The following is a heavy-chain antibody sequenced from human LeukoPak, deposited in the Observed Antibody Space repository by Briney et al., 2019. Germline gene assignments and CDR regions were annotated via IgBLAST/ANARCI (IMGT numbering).Heavy chain of an antibody. CDR1: GYSFTSYW. Sequence: GESLKISCKGSGYSFTSYWISWVRQMPGKGLEWMGRIDPSDSYTNYSLSFQGHVTISADKSISTAYLQWSSLKASDTAMYHCAIVNRTDAFDIWGQGTMVTVSS. V-gene: IGHV5-10-1*01. CDR3: AIVNRTDAFDI. CDR2: IDPSDSYT. J-gene: IGHJ3*02. D-gene: IGHD1-14*01.